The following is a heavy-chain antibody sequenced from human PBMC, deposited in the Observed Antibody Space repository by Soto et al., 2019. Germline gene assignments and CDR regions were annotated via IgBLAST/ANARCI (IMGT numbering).Heavy chain of an antibody. D-gene: IGHD3-10*01. Sequence: QVQLQESGPGLVKPSETLSLTCTISGGPMNNYYCSWFRQPRGQGLEWIGYMGYNGFTRYNTYLRSRVAITLDTDKNQFSLTPSSVTAADTALYYCARQWFGELHCLVDVWGQGITVTVSS. CDR2: MGYNGFT. CDR3: ARQWFGELHCLVDV. J-gene: IGHJ6*02. V-gene: IGHV4-59*08. CDR1: GGPMNNYY.